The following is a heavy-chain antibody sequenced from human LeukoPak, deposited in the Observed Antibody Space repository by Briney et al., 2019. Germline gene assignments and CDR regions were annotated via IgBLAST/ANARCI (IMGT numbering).Heavy chain of an antibody. CDR1: GYTFTSYG. Sequence: ASVKVSSKASGYTFTSYGISWVRQAPGQGLEWMGWISAKNGNTNYAQKVQGRVTMTTDTSTSTAYMELRSLRSDDTAVYYCARDTEWEKNPDYFDYWGQGTLVTVSS. CDR2: ISAKNGNT. J-gene: IGHJ4*02. D-gene: IGHD1-26*01. V-gene: IGHV1-18*01. CDR3: ARDTEWEKNPDYFDY.